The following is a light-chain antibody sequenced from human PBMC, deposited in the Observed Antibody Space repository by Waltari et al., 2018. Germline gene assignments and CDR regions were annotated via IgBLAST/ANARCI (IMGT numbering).Light chain of an antibody. CDR2: DVS. J-gene: IGKJ4*01. V-gene: IGKV3-11*01. Sequence: EIVLTQSPGTLSLSPGERATLSCTASQSVSSYLGWYQQRPGQAPSLLIFDVSKRATGTPARFRGSGSWTDFTLTITSLEPEDFAVYYCQQRSSWPLTFGGGTKVEIK. CDR1: QSVSSY. CDR3: QQRSSWPLT.